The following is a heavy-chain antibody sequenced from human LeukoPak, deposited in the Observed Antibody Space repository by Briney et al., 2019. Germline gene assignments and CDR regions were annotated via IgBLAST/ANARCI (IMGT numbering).Heavy chain of an antibody. D-gene: IGHD4-17*01. V-gene: IGHV3-11*01. CDR1: GFSFSDYY. CDR3: ARRYGDYRNYGMDV. CDR2: ISSSRSSI. J-gene: IGHJ6*02. Sequence: PGGSLRLSCAASGFSFSDYYMTWIRQAPGKGLEWVSYISSSRSSIYNADSVKGRFTISRDNAKNSLFLQMNSLRVEDTAVYYCARRYGDYRNYGMDVWGQGTTVTVSS.